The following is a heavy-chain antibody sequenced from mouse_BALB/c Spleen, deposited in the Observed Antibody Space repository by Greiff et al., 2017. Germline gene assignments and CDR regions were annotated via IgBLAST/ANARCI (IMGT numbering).Heavy chain of an antibody. CDR1: GFTFNTYA. CDR2: IRSKSNNYAT. CDR3: VRADYDYDGYYYAMDY. Sequence: EVHLVESGGGLVQPKGSLKLSCAASGFTFNTYAMHWVCQAPGKGLEWVARIRSKSNNYATYYADSVKDRFTISRDDSQSMLYLQMNNLKTEDTAMYYCVRADYDYDGYYYAMDYWGQGTSVTVSS. J-gene: IGHJ4*01. D-gene: IGHD2-4*01. V-gene: IGHV10-3*03.